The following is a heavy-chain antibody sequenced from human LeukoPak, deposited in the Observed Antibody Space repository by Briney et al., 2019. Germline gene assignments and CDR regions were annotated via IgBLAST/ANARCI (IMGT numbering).Heavy chain of an antibody. J-gene: IGHJ5*01. V-gene: IGHV4-61*01. D-gene: IGHD3-22*01. Sequence: ASETLSLTCTVSGGSVSSGTYYWSWIRQPPGKGLEWIGYIYYSGSTNYNPSLKSRVTISVDTSKNQFSLKLSSVTAADTAVYYCARDQSDSNGYYNWFESWGQGTPVTVSS. CDR3: ARDQSDSNGYYNWFES. CDR1: GGSVSSGTYY. CDR2: IYYSGST.